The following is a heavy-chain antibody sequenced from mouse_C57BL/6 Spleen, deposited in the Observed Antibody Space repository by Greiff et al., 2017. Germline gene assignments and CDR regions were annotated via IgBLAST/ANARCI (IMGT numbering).Heavy chain of an antibody. J-gene: IGHJ2*01. CDR3: ARSRTPYYFDY. Sequence: VQLQQSGAELVRPGTSVKVSCKASGYAFTNYLIERVKQRPGQGLEWIGVINPGSGGTNYNEKFKGKATLTADKSSSTAYMQLSSLTSEDSAVYFCARSRTPYYFDYWGQGTTLTVSS. CDR2: INPGSGGT. V-gene: IGHV1-54*01. CDR1: GYAFTNYL. D-gene: IGHD5-1*01.